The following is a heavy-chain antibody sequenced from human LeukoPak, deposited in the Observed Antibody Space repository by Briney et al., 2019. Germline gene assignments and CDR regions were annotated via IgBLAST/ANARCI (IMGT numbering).Heavy chain of an antibody. V-gene: IGHV3-30*02. D-gene: IGHD3-10*01. Sequence: GGSLRLSCATSGFTFSTYDMHWVRQAPGKGLEWVAFGRYDGSNKNYADSVQGRFTISRDNSKNTLYLHMTSLRAEDTAVYYCAKRPPGSGLDYWGQGTLVTVSS. CDR1: GFTFSTYD. J-gene: IGHJ4*02. CDR3: AKRPPGSGLDY. CDR2: GRYDGSNK.